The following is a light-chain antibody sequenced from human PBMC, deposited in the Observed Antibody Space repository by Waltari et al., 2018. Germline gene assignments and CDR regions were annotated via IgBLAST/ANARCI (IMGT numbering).Light chain of an antibody. CDR3: TSYTSSDSWV. V-gene: IGLV2-14*03. CDR1: RRDVGRDNY. J-gene: IGLJ3*02. Sequence: QSALTQPASVSGSPGPSITISRTGTRRDVGRDNYVSWYKQHPHRAPQLMIYGVNKRPSGVSVRFSGSKSDNTASLTISGLQADDEADYYCTSYTSSDSWVFGGGTKLTVL. CDR2: GVN.